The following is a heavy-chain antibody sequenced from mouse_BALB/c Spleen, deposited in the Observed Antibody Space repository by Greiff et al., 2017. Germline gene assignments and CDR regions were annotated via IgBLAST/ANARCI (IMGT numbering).Heavy chain of an antibody. CDR2: IWAGGST. CDR1: GFSLTSYG. J-gene: IGHJ1*01. V-gene: IGHV2-9*02. Sequence: VKLMESGPGLVAPSQSLSITCTVSGFSLTSYGVHWVRQPPGKGLEWLGVIWAGGSTNYNSALMSRLSISKDNSKSQVFLKMNSLQTDDTAMYYCAREDGSSYRYFDVWGAGTTVTVSS. CDR3: AREDGSSYRYFDV. D-gene: IGHD1-1*01.